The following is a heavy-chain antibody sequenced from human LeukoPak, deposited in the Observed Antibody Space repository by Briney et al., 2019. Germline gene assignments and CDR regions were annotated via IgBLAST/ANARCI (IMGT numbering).Heavy chain of an antibody. CDR1: GDTFTSYY. Sequence: ASVKVSCKASGDTFTSYYMHWVRQAPGQGLEWMGIINPSGGSTSYAQKFQGRVTMTRYTSTSTVYMELNSLRSEDTAVYYCARDGIYYYDSSGCDIWGQGTMVTVSS. CDR2: INPSGGST. J-gene: IGHJ3*02. D-gene: IGHD3-22*01. CDR3: ARDGIYYYDSSGCDI. V-gene: IGHV1-46*01.